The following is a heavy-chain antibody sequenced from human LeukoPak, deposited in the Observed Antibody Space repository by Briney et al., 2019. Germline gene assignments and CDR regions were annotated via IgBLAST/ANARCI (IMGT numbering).Heavy chain of an antibody. CDR2: INTYTGNP. Sequence: GSVKVSCKASGYTFTTYAMNWVRQAPGHGLEWMGWINTYTGNPTYAQGFTGRFVLSLDTSVSTAYLQVSGLKAEDTAVYYCVIIVPPFDSWGQGTLVTVSS. J-gene: IGHJ4*02. CDR1: GYTFTTYA. CDR3: VIIVPPFDS. D-gene: IGHD6-6*01. V-gene: IGHV7-4-1*02.